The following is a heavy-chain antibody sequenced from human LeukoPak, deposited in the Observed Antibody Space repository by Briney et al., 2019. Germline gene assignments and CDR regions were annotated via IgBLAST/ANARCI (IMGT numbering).Heavy chain of an antibody. Sequence: SETLSLTCTVSGGSISSYYWSWIRQPPGKGLEWIGYIYYSGSTNYNPSLKSRVTISVDTSKNQFSLKLSSVTAADTAVYYCARDSRYCSSTSCYIEMGYYYYGMDVWGQGTTVTVS. CDR3: ARDSRYCSSTSCYIEMGYYYYGMDV. V-gene: IGHV4-59*01. CDR2: IYYSGST. CDR1: GGSISSYY. D-gene: IGHD2-2*02. J-gene: IGHJ6*02.